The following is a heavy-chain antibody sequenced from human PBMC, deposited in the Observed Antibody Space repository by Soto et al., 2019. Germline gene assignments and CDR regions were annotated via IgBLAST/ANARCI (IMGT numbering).Heavy chain of an antibody. J-gene: IGHJ3*02. D-gene: IGHD3-10*01. CDR2: ISSSGNTI. CDR3: AAGRPGAFDI. V-gene: IGHV3-48*02. Sequence: EVQLVESGGGLVQPGGSLRLSCAASGFTFSSYSMNWVRQAPGKGLEWISYISSSGNTIYNADSVKGRFTISRDNAKNTRYLQMNSTRDDDTAVDYCAAGRPGAFDIWGQGPMVTVSS. CDR1: GFTFSSYS.